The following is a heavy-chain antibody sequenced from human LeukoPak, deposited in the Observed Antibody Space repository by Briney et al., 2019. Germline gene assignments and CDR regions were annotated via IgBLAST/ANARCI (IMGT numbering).Heavy chain of an antibody. CDR3: ARVRQDYYGSGRPYHTFDY. CDR2: IYYSGST. Sequence: PSETLSLTCTVSGGSTSSYYWSWIRQPPGKGLEWIGYIYYSGSTNYNPSLKSRVTISVDTSKNQFSLKLSSVTAADTAVYYCARVRQDYYGSGRPYHTFDYWGQGTLVTVSS. J-gene: IGHJ4*02. V-gene: IGHV4-59*01. D-gene: IGHD3-10*01. CDR1: GGSTSSYY.